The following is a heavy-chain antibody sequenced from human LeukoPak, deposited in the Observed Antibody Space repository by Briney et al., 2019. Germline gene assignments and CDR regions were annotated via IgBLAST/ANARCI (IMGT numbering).Heavy chain of an antibody. CDR2: IIPIFGTA. V-gene: IGHV1-69*05. CDR3: ARSYCSSTSCYLFDY. J-gene: IGHJ4*02. D-gene: IGHD2-2*01. CDR1: GGTFSSYA. Sequence: SVKVSCKASGGTFSSYAISWVRQAPEQGLEWMGRIIPIFGTANYAQKFQGRVTITTDESTSTAYMELSSLRSEDTAVYYCARSYCSSTSCYLFDYWGQGTLVTVSS.